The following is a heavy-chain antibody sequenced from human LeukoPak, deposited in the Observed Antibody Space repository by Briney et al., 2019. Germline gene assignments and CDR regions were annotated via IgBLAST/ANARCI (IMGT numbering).Heavy chain of an antibody. CDR2: INEDGSNK. D-gene: IGHD3-16*01. J-gene: IGHJ4*02. CDR1: GFTFSSYW. Sequence: WGSLTLSCAASGFTFSSYWMHWVRQAPGKGLEWVSRINEDGSNKYYADFVNGRSTIARNNAKNTLYLQMYSLRAEATAVYYCVRALIRVWTPGEGFDYWGQGTLVTVSS. CDR3: VRALIRVWTPGEGFDY. V-gene: IGHV3-74*01.